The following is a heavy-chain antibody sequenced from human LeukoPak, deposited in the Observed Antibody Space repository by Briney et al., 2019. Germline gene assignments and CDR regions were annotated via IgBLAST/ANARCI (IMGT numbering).Heavy chain of an antibody. V-gene: IGHV3-30-3*01. J-gene: IGHJ4*02. D-gene: IGHD5-24*01. CDR2: ISYDGSNQ. Sequence: GGSLRLSCAASGFTFSSYAMHWVHQAPGKGLEWVAVISYDGSNQYYADSVKGRFTISRDNSKNTLYLQMNTLRAEDTAVYYCATGNRWLQLWTEDYWGQGTLVTVSS. CDR1: GFTFSSYA. CDR3: ATGNRWLQLWTEDY.